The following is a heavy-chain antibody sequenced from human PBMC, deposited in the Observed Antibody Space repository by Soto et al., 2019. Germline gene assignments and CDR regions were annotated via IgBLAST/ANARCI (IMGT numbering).Heavy chain of an antibody. V-gene: IGHV4-31*03. Sequence: QVQLQESGPGLVKPSQTLSLTCTVSGGSISSGGYYWSWIRQHPGKGLEWIGYIYYSGSTYYNPSLKSRVTISVDTSKNPFSLKLSSVTAADTAVYYCARGSSLSSTIFGVVSNFDYWGQGTLVTVSS. CDR1: GGSISSGGYY. J-gene: IGHJ4*02. D-gene: IGHD3-3*01. CDR2: IYYSGST. CDR3: ARGSSLSSTIFGVVSNFDY.